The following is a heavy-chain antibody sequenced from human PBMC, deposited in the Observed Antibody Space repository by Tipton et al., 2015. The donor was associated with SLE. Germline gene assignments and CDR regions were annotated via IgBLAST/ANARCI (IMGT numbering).Heavy chain of an antibody. CDR3: AREFLNPVTTVHYYFDL. CDR2: IYYDGDT. J-gene: IGHJ2*01. D-gene: IGHD4-11*01. CDR1: GGSISSYY. Sequence: LRLSCTVSGGSISSYYWDWIRQPPGKGLEWIGGIYYDGDTYYNPSLKSRVTMSVDTSKNHFSLKLISVTAADTAVYYCAREFLNPVTTVHYYFDLWGRGTLVTVSS. V-gene: IGHV4-39*07.